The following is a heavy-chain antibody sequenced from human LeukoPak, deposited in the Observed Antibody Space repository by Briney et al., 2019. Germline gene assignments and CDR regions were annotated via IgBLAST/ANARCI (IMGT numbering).Heavy chain of an antibody. CDR2: ISSSSSYI. CDR3: ASEYYDDSSGYYYVSSYFDY. J-gene: IGHJ4*02. CDR1: GFTSSSYS. Sequence: GGSLRLSCAASGFTSSSYSMNWVRQAPGKGLEWVSSISSSSSYIYYADSVKGRFTVSRDNAKNSLYLHMNSLRAEDTAVYYCASEYYDDSSGYYYVSSYFDYWGQGTLVTVSS. V-gene: IGHV3-21*01. D-gene: IGHD3-22*01.